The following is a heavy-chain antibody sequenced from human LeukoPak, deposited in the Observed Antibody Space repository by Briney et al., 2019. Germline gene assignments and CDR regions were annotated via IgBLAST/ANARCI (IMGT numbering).Heavy chain of an antibody. CDR2: ISSSGSTI. V-gene: IGHV3-48*03. CDR3: XXVGIQLGPYYYYYMDV. J-gene: IGHJ6*03. Sequence: GGSLRLSCAASGFTFSSYEMNWVRQAPGKGLEWVSYISSSGSTIYYADSVKGRFTISRDNAKTSLYLQMNSLRAEDTAVYYXXXVGIQLGPYYYYYMDVWGKGTTVTISS. D-gene: IGHD5-18*01. CDR1: GFTFSSYE.